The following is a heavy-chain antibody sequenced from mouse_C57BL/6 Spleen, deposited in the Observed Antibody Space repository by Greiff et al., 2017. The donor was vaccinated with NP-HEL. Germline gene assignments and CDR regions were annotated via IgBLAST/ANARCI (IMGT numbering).Heavy chain of an antibody. J-gene: IGHJ4*01. CDR3: ASRALYYDKGDYAMDY. D-gene: IGHD1-1*01. Sequence: QVQLQQPGAELVRPGSSVKLSCKASGYTFTSYWMDWVKQRPGQGLEWIGNIYPSDSETHYNQKFKDKATLTVDKSSSTAYMQLSSLTSEDSAVYYCASRALYYDKGDYAMDYWGQGTSVTVSS. CDR2: IYPSDSET. CDR1: GYTFTSYW. V-gene: IGHV1-61*01.